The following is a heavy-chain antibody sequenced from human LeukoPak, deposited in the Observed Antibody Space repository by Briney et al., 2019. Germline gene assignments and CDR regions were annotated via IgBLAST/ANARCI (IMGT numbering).Heavy chain of an antibody. J-gene: IGHJ4*02. CDR2: ISSSSRYI. Sequence: PGGSLRLSCSASGFTFSTYSMNWVRQAPGKGLEWVSSISSSSRYIYYADSVKGRFTISRDNAKNSLYLQMNSLRAEDTAVYYCARAPAYYYDSSDHYYVGESYFDYWGQGTLVTVSS. CDR3: ARAPAYYYDSSDHYYVGESYFDY. V-gene: IGHV3-21*01. CDR1: GFTFSTYS. D-gene: IGHD3-22*01.